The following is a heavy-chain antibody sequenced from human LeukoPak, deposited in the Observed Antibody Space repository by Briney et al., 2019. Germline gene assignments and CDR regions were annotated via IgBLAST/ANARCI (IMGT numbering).Heavy chain of an antibody. D-gene: IGHD3-22*01. J-gene: IGHJ4*02. CDR3: ARADYESSRDYFDY. Sequence: ASVKVSCKASGYTFSSYGIIWLRQAPGQGLEWMGWISAYKGKTNYAQKLQDRVTMTTDTSTSTAYMELRSLRPDDTAVYYCARADYESSRDYFDYWGQGTLVTISS. V-gene: IGHV1-18*01. CDR1: GYTFSSYG. CDR2: ISAYKGKT.